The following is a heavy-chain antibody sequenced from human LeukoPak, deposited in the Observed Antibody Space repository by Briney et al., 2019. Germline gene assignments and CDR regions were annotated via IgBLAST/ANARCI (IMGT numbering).Heavy chain of an antibody. J-gene: IGHJ6*04. CDR3: ARDGYSYGKGMDV. Sequence: PSGTLSLTCAVSGVSISSSNWWSWVRQPPGKGLEWIGEIYHSGSTNYNPSLKSRVTISVDKSKNQFSLKLRSVTAADTAVYYCARDGYSYGKGMDVWGKGTTVTVSS. CDR1: GVSISSSNW. D-gene: IGHD5-18*01. CDR2: IYHSGST. V-gene: IGHV4-4*02.